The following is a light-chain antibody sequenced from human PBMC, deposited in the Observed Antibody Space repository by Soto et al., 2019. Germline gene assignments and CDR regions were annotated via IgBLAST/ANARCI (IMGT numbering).Light chain of an antibody. CDR3: QKYDHAPLT. CDR1: QGIGNY. CDR2: AAS. J-gene: IGKJ4*01. V-gene: IGKV1-27*01. Sequence: DIQMTQSPSSLSASVGDRVTITCRASQGIGNYLAWYQQRPGKVPKLLIYAASTLQSGVPSRFSGSGSGPDFTQTISSLQPEDVATYYCQKYDHAPLTFGGGTKVEIK.